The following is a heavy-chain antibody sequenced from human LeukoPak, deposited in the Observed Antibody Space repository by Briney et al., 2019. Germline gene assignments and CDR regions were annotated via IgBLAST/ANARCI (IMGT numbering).Heavy chain of an antibody. Sequence: ASVKVSCKTSGYTFTSYGISWVRQAPGQGLEWMGWISAYNGNTNYAQKLRGRVTMTTDTSTSTAYMELRSLRSDDTAVYYCARDGIYDILTGGYYYYGMDVWGKGTTVTVSS. J-gene: IGHJ6*04. V-gene: IGHV1-18*04. CDR1: GYTFTSYG. CDR3: ARDGIYDILTGGYYYYGMDV. CDR2: ISAYNGNT. D-gene: IGHD3-9*01.